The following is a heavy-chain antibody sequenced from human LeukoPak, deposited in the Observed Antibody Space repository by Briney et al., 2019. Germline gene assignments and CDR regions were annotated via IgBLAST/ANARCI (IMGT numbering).Heavy chain of an antibody. J-gene: IGHJ3*02. CDR3: ARDSRLVIELNAFDI. Sequence: PGGSLRLSCAASGFTFSDYYMSWIRQAPGKGLEWVSYISSSSSYTNYADSVKGRFTISRDNAKNSLYLQMNSLRAEDTAVYYCARDSRLVIELNAFDIWGQGTMVTVSS. D-gene: IGHD6-19*01. V-gene: IGHV3-11*06. CDR2: ISSSSSYT. CDR1: GFTFSDYY.